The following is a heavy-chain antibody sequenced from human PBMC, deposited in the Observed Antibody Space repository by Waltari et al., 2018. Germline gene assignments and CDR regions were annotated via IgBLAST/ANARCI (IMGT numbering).Heavy chain of an antibody. CDR2: IKQDGSEK. D-gene: IGHD6-19*01. Sequence: EVQLVESGGGLVQPGGSLRLSCAASGFTFSSSWMSWVRQAPGKGLEWVANIKQDGSEKDYVDSVKGRFTISRDNAKNSLYLQMNSLRAEDTAVYYCARDLQWLADYWGQGTLVTVSS. CDR1: GFTFSSSW. J-gene: IGHJ4*02. V-gene: IGHV3-7*03. CDR3: ARDLQWLADY.